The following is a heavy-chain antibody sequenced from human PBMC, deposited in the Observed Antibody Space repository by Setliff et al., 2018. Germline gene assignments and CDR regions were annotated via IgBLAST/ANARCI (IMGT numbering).Heavy chain of an antibody. CDR2: IFPGNSNT. CDR3: ARQGCGTTSCHSIDC. CDR1: GYSFTNNW. Sequence: GASLRISCQGSGYSFTNNWIAWVRQMPGKGLECMGIIFPGNSNTRYSPSFQGQVTTSVDKAINTAYLQWTSLKVSDTAMYFCARQGCGTTSCHSIDCWGQGTLVTVSS. D-gene: IGHD2-2*01. J-gene: IGHJ4*01. V-gene: IGHV5-51*01.